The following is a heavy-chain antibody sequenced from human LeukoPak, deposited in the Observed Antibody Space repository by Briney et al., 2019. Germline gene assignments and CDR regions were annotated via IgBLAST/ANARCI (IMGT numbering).Heavy chain of an antibody. CDR3: ARDVDIDAFDI. V-gene: IGHV3-30*04. J-gene: IGHJ3*02. D-gene: IGHD2-15*01. CDR1: GFTFSSYA. CDR2: ISYDGSNK. Sequence: GRSLRLSCAASGFTFSSYAMHWVRQAPGKGLEWVAVISYDGSNKYYADSVKGRFTISRDNSKNTLYLQMNSLRAEDTAVYYCARDVDIDAFDIWGQGTMVTVSS.